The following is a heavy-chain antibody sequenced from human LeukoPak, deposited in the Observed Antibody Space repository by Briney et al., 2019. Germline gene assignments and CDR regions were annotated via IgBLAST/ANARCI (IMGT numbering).Heavy chain of an antibody. CDR1: GFTFSSYS. Sequence: PGGSLRLSCAASGFTFSSYSMNWDRQAPGKGLEWVSSISSSSSYIYYADSVKGRFTISRDNAKNSLYLQMNSLRAEDTAVYYCARDLRSVFDYWGQGTLVTVSS. CDR3: ARDLRSVFDY. V-gene: IGHV3-21*01. J-gene: IGHJ4*02. CDR2: ISSSSSYI.